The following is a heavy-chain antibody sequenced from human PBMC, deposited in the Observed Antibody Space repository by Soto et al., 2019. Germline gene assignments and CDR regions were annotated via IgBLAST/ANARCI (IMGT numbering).Heavy chain of an antibody. Sequence: EVKLLESGGGLVQPGGSLRLSCGVSGFTVTSNGVSWVRQAPGKGLEWVSKISSSGNTVYHTDSVKGRFTISRDNGKNSLNLQMNSLRVDDTAIYYCARLQWESLGRAGLDVWGQGTTVTVS. D-gene: IGHD1-26*01. V-gene: IGHV3-48*04. CDR2: ISSSGNTV. J-gene: IGHJ6*02. CDR3: ARLQWESLGRAGLDV. CDR1: GFTVTSNG.